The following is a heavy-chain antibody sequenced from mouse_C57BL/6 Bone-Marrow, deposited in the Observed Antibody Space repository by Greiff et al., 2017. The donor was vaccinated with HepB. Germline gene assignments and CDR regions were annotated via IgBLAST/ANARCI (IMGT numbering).Heavy chain of an antibody. CDR3: ARGGVYPLYYAMDY. D-gene: IGHD6-1*01. CDR2: IDPSDSET. Sequence: QVQLQQPGAELVRPGSSVKLSCKASGYTFTSYWMHWVKQRPIQGLEWIGNIDPSDSETHYNQKFKDKATLTVDKSSSTAYMQLSSLTSEDSAVYYCARGGVYPLYYAMDYWGQGTSVTGSS. V-gene: IGHV1-52*01. J-gene: IGHJ4*01. CDR1: GYTFTSYW.